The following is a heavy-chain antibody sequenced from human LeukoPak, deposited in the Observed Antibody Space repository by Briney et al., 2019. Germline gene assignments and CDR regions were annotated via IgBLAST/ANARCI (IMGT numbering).Heavy chain of an antibody. V-gene: IGHV3-48*01. Sequence: GGSLRLSCAASGFTFSSYGMNWVGQAPGKGLEWLSYISSSSSNIYYADSVKGRFTISRDSAKNSLYLQMNSLRAEDTAVYYCARDPLDYWGQGTLVTVSS. J-gene: IGHJ4*02. CDR3: ARDPLDY. CDR2: ISSSSSNI. CDR1: GFTFSSYG.